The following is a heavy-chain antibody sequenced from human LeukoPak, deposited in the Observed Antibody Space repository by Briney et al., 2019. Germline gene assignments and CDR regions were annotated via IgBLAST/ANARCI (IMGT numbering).Heavy chain of an antibody. J-gene: IGHJ4*02. CDR2: IYYSGST. V-gene: IGHV4-59*01. D-gene: IGHD3-10*01. CDR1: GGSITGSY. CDR3: ATAGPISGRHNYFDS. Sequence: SETLSLTCTVSGGSITGSYWSWLRQPPGKGLEYIGYIYYSGSTNYNPSLKSLVTISVDTSKNQFSLRLTSVTAADTAVYYCATAGPISGRHNYFDSWGQGTLVTVSS.